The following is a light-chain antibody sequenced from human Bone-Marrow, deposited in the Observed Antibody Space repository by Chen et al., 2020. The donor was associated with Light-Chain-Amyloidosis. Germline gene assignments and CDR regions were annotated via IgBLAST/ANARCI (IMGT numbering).Light chain of an antibody. V-gene: IGLV3-25*03. Sequence: SYELTQPPSVSVSPGQTARITCSGDDLPTKYAYWYQQKPGQAPVLVIHRGTERPSGISERFSGSSSGKTATLTISGVQAEDEADYHCQSADSSGTYEVIFGGGTKLTVL. CDR1: DLPTKY. J-gene: IGLJ2*01. CDR2: RGT. CDR3: QSADSSGTYEVI.